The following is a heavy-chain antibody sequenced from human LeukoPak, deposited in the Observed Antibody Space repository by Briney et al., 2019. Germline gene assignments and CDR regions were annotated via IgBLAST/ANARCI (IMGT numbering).Heavy chain of an antibody. CDR3: ARVTRWAGLDF. V-gene: IGHV4-30-4*01. D-gene: IGHD5-24*01. Sequence: SQTLSLTCNVSGGSISSGDKSWSWIRQPPGKGLEWIGYIYYSGSTYYNPSLKSRLTISVDTSENQFSLHLTSVTAGYTGVYFCARVTRWAGLDFWGKGNLVSVSS. J-gene: IGHJ4*02. CDR1: GGSISSGDKS. CDR2: IYYSGST.